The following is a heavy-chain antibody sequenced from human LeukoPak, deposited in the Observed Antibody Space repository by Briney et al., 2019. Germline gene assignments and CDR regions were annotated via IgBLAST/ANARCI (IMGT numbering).Heavy chain of an antibody. D-gene: IGHD3-9*01. CDR2: IYHSGST. CDR1: GYSISSGYY. V-gene: IGHV4-38-2*02. Sequence: SETLSLTCTVSGYSISSGYYWGWIRQPPGKGLEWIGSIYHSGSTYYNPSLKSRVTISVDTSKNQFSLKLTSVTAADTALYYCARDTYNDTLAGYYDYWGQGTLVTVSS. CDR3: ARDTYNDTLAGYYDY. J-gene: IGHJ4*02.